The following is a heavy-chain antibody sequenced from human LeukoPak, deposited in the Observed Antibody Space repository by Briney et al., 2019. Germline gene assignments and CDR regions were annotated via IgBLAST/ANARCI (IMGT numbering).Heavy chain of an antibody. J-gene: IGHJ6*02. CDR2: IWYDGTNK. V-gene: IGHV3-33*01. Sequence: QTGGSLRLSCAASGFTFSSYVMHWVRQAPGKGLEWVAVIWYDGTNKYYADSVKGRFTISRDNSKNTLHLQMNSLRAEDTAVYYCARDLGDYVSYGMDVCGQGTTVTVSS. CDR3: ARDLGDYVSYGMDV. D-gene: IGHD4-17*01. CDR1: GFTFSSYV.